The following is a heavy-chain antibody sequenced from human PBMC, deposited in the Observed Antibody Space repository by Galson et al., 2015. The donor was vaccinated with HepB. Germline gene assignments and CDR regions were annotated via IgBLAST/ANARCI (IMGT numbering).Heavy chain of an antibody. D-gene: IGHD5/OR15-5a*01. CDR3: ARDDVFDVPSNGVGGMDV. CDR1: GFTFSSYC. CDR2: ICYDGSNK. V-gene: IGHV3-33*01. J-gene: IGHJ6*04. Sequence: SLRLSCAASGFTFSSYCMHWVRQAPGQGLEWVAVICYDGSNKYYADSVKGRFTISRDNSKNTLYLLMNSLRAEDTAVYYCARDDVFDVPSNGVGGMDVWGKGTTVTVSS.